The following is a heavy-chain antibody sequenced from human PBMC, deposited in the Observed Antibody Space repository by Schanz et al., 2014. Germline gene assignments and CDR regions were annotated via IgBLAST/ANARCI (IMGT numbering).Heavy chain of an antibody. Sequence: EVQLVESGGGLVQPGGSLRLSCGGSGFTFSKYWMSWVRQAPGKGLEWVSAISGSGGSTYYADSVKGRFTISRDNSKNTLYLQMNTLRAEDTAVYYCARDRGYCSGGSCLTFDYWGQGTLVTVSS. CDR3: ARDRGYCSGGSCLTFDY. CDR2: ISGSGGST. J-gene: IGHJ4*02. D-gene: IGHD2-15*01. CDR1: GFTFSKYW. V-gene: IGHV3-23*04.